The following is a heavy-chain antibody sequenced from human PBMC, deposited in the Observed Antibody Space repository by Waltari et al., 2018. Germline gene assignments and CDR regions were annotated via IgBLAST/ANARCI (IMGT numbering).Heavy chain of an antibody. CDR2: ISGSGGST. J-gene: IGHJ5*02. D-gene: IGHD3-3*01. CDR1: GFTFSSYA. Sequence: EVQLLESGGGLVQPGGSLRLSCAASGFTFSSYAMSWVRQAPGKGLDWVSAISGSGGSTYYADSVKGRFTSSRDNSKNTLYLQMNSLRAEDTAVYYCAKDSDFWSGYLRFDPWGQGTLVTVSS. V-gene: IGHV3-23*01. CDR3: AKDSDFWSGYLRFDP.